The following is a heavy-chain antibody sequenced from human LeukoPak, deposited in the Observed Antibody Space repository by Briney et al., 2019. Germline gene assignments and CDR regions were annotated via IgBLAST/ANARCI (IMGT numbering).Heavy chain of an antibody. Sequence: PGGSLSLSCAASGFTFSSYGMHWVRQAPGKGLEWVAFIRYDGSNKYYADSVKGRFTISRDNSKNTLYLQMNSLRAEDTAVYYCAKVRFGQLFWSSDYWGQGTLVTVSS. D-gene: IGHD3-10*01. V-gene: IGHV3-30*02. CDR2: IRYDGSNK. CDR1: GFTFSSYG. CDR3: AKVRFGQLFWSSDY. J-gene: IGHJ4*02.